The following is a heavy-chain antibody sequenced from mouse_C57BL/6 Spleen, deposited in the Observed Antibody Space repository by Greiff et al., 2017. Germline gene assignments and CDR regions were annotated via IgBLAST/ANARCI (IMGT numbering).Heavy chain of an antibody. CDR3: ARSGYLDY. CDR2: IHPNSGST. D-gene: IGHD2-2*01. J-gene: IGHJ2*01. CDR1: GYTFTSYW. V-gene: IGHV1-64*01. Sequence: QVQLQQSGAELARPGASVKLSCKASGYTFTSYWMHWVKQRPGQGLEWIGMIHPNSGSTNYNEKFKSKATLTVDKSSSTAYMQLSSLTSEDSAVYYCARSGYLDYWGQGTTLTVSS.